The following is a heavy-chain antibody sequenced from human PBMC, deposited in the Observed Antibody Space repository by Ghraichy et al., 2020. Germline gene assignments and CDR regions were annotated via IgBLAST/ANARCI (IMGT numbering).Heavy chain of an antibody. V-gene: IGHV1-69*13. D-gene: IGHD3-16*01. CDR2: IIPIFGTA. J-gene: IGHJ4*02. CDR1: GGTFSSYA. Sequence: SVKVSCKASGGTFSSYAISWVRQAPGQGLEWMGGIIPIFGTANYAQKFQGRVTITADESTSTAYMELSSLRSEDTVVYYCARGSVSSHMRTETHLGGWGQGTLVTVSS. CDR3: ARGSVSSHMRTETHLGG.